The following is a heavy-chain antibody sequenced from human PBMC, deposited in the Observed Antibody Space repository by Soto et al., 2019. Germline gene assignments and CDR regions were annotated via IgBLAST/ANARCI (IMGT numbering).Heavy chain of an antibody. Sequence: QVQLQESGPGLVKPSETLSLTCTVSGGSISSYYWSWIRQPPGKGLEWIGYIYYSGSTNYNPSLKSRVTISVDTSKNQFSLKLSSVTAADTAVYYCARGDTAMVTYYFDYWGQGTLVTVSS. J-gene: IGHJ4*02. CDR3: ARGDTAMVTYYFDY. CDR2: IYYSGST. V-gene: IGHV4-59*01. CDR1: GGSISSYY. D-gene: IGHD5-18*01.